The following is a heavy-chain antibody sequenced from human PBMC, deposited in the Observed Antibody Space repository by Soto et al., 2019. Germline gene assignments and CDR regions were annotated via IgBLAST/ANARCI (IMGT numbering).Heavy chain of an antibody. Sequence: GGSLRLSCAAPGFTVSSNYMGWVRQAPGKGLEWVSVINSNNRTFYADSVKGRFTISRDISKNTLYLQMNSLRAEDTAVYYCARAAFAYGVDVWGQGTTVTVSS. V-gene: IGHV3-53*01. CDR3: ARAAFAYGVDV. J-gene: IGHJ6*01. CDR2: INSNNRT. D-gene: IGHD3-16*01. CDR1: GFTVSSNY.